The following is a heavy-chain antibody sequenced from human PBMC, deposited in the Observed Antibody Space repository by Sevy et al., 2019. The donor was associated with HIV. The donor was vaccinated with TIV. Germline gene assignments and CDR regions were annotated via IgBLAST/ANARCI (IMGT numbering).Heavy chain of an antibody. D-gene: IGHD3-22*01. CDR3: ATTKDYYDSSGSPFDY. CDR2: FDPEDEET. CDR1: GYTLSELS. J-gene: IGHJ4*02. V-gene: IGHV1-24*01. Sequence: ASVKVSCKVSGYTLSELSMHWVRLAPGKGLEWMGSFDPEDEETTYAQKFQGRVTMTEDTSTDTAYMELSSLKSEDMAVYYCATTKDYYDSSGSPFDYWGQGTLVTVSS.